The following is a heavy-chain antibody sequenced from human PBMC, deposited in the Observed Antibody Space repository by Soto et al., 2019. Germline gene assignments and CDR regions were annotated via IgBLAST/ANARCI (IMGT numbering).Heavy chain of an antibody. CDR1: GGSISSYY. CDR3: ARRPSLYYYGMDV. Sequence: QVQLQESGPGLVKPSETLSLTCTVSGGSISSYYWSWIRQPPGKGLEWIGYIYYSGSTNYNPSLESRVTIAVDTSKNQCSLKLSSVTAADTAVYYCARRPSLYYYGMDVWGQGTTVTVSS. CDR2: IYYSGST. V-gene: IGHV4-59*08. J-gene: IGHJ6*02.